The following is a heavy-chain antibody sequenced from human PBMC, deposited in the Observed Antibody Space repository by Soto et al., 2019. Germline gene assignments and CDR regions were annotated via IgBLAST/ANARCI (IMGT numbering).Heavy chain of an antibody. V-gene: IGHV4-34*01. Sequence: QVQLQQWGAGLLKPSETLSLTCAVYGGSFSGYYWSWIRQPPGKGLEWIGEINHSGSTNYNPSLKSRVTISVDTSKNQFSLKLSSVTAADTAVYYCARAHGAIVVVVAATGAFDIWGQGTMVTVSS. CDR2: INHSGST. CDR1: GGSFSGYY. D-gene: IGHD2-15*01. J-gene: IGHJ3*02. CDR3: ARAHGAIVVVVAATGAFDI.